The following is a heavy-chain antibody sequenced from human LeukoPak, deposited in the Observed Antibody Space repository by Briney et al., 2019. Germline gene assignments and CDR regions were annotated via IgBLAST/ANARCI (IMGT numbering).Heavy chain of an antibody. V-gene: IGHV3-23*01. CDR3: ARTTRDSSGYYYRDYYYYMDV. CDR2: ISGSGGST. J-gene: IGHJ6*03. CDR1: GFTFSSYG. D-gene: IGHD3-22*01. Sequence: QPGGSLRLSCAASGFTFSSYGMSWVRQAPGKGLEWVSAISGSGGSTYYADSVKGRFTISRDNSKNTLYLQMNSLRAEDTAVYYCARTTRDSSGYYYRDYYYYMDVWGKGTTVTISS.